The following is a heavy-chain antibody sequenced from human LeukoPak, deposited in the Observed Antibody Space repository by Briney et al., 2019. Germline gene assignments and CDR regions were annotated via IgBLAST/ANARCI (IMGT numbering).Heavy chain of an antibody. Sequence: ASVKVSCKASGYTFTSYYMHWVRQAPGQGLEWMGIINPSGGSTSYAQKFQGRVTMTRDMSTSTVYMELSSLRSEDTAVYYCARDYYGSGSLLYYFDYWGQGTLVTVSS. CDR1: GYTFTSYY. CDR3: ARDYYGSGSLLYYFDY. CDR2: INPSGGST. D-gene: IGHD3-10*01. V-gene: IGHV1-46*01. J-gene: IGHJ4*02.